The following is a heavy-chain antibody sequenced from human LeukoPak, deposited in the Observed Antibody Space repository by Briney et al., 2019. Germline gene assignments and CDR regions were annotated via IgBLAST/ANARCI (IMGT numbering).Heavy chain of an antibody. J-gene: IGHJ4*02. D-gene: IGHD2/OR15-2a*01. CDR3: ARSGLSRFGF. Sequence: GGSLRLSCAASGFTFSSYAMSWVRQAPGKGLEWVSAFSGSGGSTYYADSVKGRFTISRDNSRSTLYLQMNSLRAEDTAVYYCARSGLSRFGFWGQGTLVTVSS. CDR2: FSGSGGST. CDR1: GFTFSSYA. V-gene: IGHV3-23*01.